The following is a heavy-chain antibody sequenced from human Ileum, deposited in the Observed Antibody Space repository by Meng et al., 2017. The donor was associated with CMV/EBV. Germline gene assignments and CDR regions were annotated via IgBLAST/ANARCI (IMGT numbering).Heavy chain of an antibody. CDR1: GFMFFDYA. V-gene: IGHV3-20*04. CDR3: TRDSGLQLWLGDC. J-gene: IGHJ4*02. D-gene: IGHD5-18*01. CDR2: ITWDGDST. Sequence: GESLKISCAASGFMFFDYAMSWVRQVPGKGLEWVSSITWDGDSTGYADSVKGRFTISRDNAKNSLYLQMNSLRADDTAFYYCTRDSGLQLWLGDCWGQGTLVTVSS.